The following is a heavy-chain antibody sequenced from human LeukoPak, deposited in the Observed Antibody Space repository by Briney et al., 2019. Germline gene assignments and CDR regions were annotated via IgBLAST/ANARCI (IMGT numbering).Heavy chain of an antibody. CDR2: IYTGGST. CDR3: ARGLSPLGYCSGGSCYSGWFDP. Sequence: ASETLSLTCTVSGGSISSGSYYWSWIRQPAGKGLEWIGRIYTGGSTNYNPSLKSRVTISVDTSKNQFSLKLSSVTAADTAVYYCARGLSPLGYCSGGSCYSGWFDPWGQGTLVTVSS. J-gene: IGHJ5*02. CDR1: GGSISSGSYY. V-gene: IGHV4-61*02. D-gene: IGHD2-15*01.